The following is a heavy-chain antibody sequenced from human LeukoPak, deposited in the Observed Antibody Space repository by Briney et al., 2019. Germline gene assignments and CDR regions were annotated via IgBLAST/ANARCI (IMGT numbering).Heavy chain of an antibody. V-gene: IGHV3-30*18. CDR2: ISYDGSNK. CDR3: AKDPHPYSSSWPIIYYFDY. Sequence: QPGGSLRLSCAASRFTFSSYGMHWVRQAPGKGLEWVAIISYDGSNKYYADSVKGRFTISRDNSKNTLYLQMNSLRAEDTAVYYCAKDPHPYSSSWPIIYYFDYWGQGTLVTVSS. CDR1: RFTFSSYG. D-gene: IGHD6-13*01. J-gene: IGHJ4*02.